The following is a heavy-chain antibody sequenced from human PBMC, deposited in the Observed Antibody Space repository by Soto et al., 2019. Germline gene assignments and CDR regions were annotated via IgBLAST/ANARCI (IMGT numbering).Heavy chain of an antibody. CDR1: GFSISDHY. J-gene: IGHJ3*02. D-gene: IGHD2-2*01. Sequence: GGSLRLSCAASGFSISDHYMDWVRQAPGKGLEWVGRTRHKAKSYSTDYAASVKGRFTISRDDSKNSLWLQMNSLKTEDTAVYYCARGYCSSTSCYSEFDIWGQGTMVTVSS. CDR2: TRHKAKSYST. V-gene: IGHV3-72*01. CDR3: ARGYCSSTSCYSEFDI.